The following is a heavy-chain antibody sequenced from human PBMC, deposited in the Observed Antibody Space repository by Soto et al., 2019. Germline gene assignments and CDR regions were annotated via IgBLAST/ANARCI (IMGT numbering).Heavy chain of an antibody. CDR2: IRSKANSYAT. D-gene: IGHD2-21*01. CDR3: TTGGDQGAFDI. V-gene: IGHV3-73*01. J-gene: IGHJ3*02. CDR1: GFTFSGSA. Sequence: WGSLRLSCAASGFTFSGSAMHWVRQASGKGLEWVGRIRSKANSYATAYAASVKGRFTISRDDSKNTAYLQMNSLKTEDTAVYYCTTGGDQGAFDIWGQGTMVTVSS.